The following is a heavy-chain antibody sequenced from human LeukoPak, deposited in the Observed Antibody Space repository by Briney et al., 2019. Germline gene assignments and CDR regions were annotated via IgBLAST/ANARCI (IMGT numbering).Heavy chain of an antibody. CDR1: GFTFSSYA. V-gene: IGHV3-23*01. Sequence: PGGSLRLSCAASGFTFSSYAMSWVRQAPGRGLEWVSSISGSGGSTYYADSVKGRLPLSRDNSKNAQYLQMSSLRAEDTAVYYCAKVRAAGNYMDVWGKGTTVTVSS. CDR2: ISGSGGST. D-gene: IGHD6-13*01. CDR3: AKVRAAGNYMDV. J-gene: IGHJ6*03.